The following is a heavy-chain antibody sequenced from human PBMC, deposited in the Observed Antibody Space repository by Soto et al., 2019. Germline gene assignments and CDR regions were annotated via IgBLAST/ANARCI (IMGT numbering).Heavy chain of an antibody. D-gene: IGHD3-10*01. CDR2: IYWDDDK. J-gene: IGHJ4*02. V-gene: IGHV2-5*02. Sequence: QITLKESGPTLVKPTQTLTLTCTFSGFSLSTSGVGVGWIRQPPGKALEWLAVIYWDDDKRYSPSLKSRLTITKDTSKNQMVLTLTNVDTVDTATYYCARGGWTTYYSPFFDYWGQGTLVTVSS. CDR1: GFSLSTSGVG. CDR3: ARGGWTTYYSPFFDY.